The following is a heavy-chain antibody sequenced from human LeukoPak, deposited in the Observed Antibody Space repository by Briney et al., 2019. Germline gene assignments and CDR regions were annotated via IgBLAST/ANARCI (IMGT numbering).Heavy chain of an antibody. Sequence: SVKVSCKASGGTFSSYAISWVRQAPGQGLEWMGRIIPILGIANYAQKFQGRVTITADKSTSTAYMELSSLRSDDTAVYYCARASSARRGVACDYWGQGTLVTVSS. CDR2: IIPILGIA. CDR1: GGTFSSYA. CDR3: ARASSARRGVACDY. J-gene: IGHJ4*02. V-gene: IGHV1-69*04. D-gene: IGHD6-6*01.